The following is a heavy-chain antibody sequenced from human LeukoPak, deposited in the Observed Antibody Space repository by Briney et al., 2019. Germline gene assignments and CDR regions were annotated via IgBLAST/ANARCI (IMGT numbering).Heavy chain of an antibody. CDR1: GFTFSSYA. V-gene: IGHV3-23*01. J-gene: IGHJ5*02. D-gene: IGHD2-2*01. Sequence: GGSLRLSCAASGFTFSSYAMSWVRQAPGKGLEWVSAISGSGGSTYYADSVKGRFTISRDNSKNTLYLQMNSLRAEDTAVYYCAKDWGYIVVVPAAISWFDPWGQGTLVTVSS. CDR3: AKDWGYIVVVPAAISWFDP. CDR2: ISGSGGST.